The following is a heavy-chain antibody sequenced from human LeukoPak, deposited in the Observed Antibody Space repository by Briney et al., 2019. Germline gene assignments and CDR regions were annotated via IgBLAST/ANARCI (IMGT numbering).Heavy chain of an antibody. V-gene: IGHV3-73*01. CDR3: VVGPTYYVDG. Sequence: PGGSLRLSCAVSGFTFSGSAMHWVRQASGKGLEWVGRIGSRADTYATTYAASVKGRFTISRDDSKNTAYLQMNKLKTEDTAVYYCVVGPTYYVDGWGKGSAVTVS. J-gene: IGHJ6*03. D-gene: IGHD2-15*01. CDR1: GFTFSGSA. CDR2: IGSRADTYAT.